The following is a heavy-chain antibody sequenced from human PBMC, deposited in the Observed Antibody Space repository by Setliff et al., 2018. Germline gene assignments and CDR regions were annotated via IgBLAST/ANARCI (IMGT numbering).Heavy chain of an antibody. J-gene: IGHJ3*01. CDR2: LNDVGHNT. CDR1: GFTFSSYA. D-gene: IGHD6-25*01. V-gene: IGHV3-23*01. CDR3: AKHVLSSGWPNDAFDF. Sequence: GGSLRLSCAASGFTFSSYAMSWVRQAPGKGLEWVSGLNDVGHNTYYADSVKGRFTISRDNSKNTLYLQMNSLRAEGAAVYYCAKHVLSSGWPNDAFDFWGQGTMVTVSS.